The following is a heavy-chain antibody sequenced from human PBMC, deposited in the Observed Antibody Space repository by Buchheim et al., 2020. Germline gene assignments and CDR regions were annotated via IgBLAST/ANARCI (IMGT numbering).Heavy chain of an antibody. J-gene: IGHJ4*02. CDR1: GGSISSGDYY. CDR2: IYYSGST. Sequence: QVQLQESGPGLVKPSQTLSLTCTVSGGSISSGDYYWSWIRQPPGKGLEWIGYIYYSGSTYYNPSLKSRVTISVDTSKNQFSLKLSSVTAADTAVYYCARGAYYYGSGSYYNSHNPVDYWGQGTL. V-gene: IGHV4-30-4*01. CDR3: ARGAYYYGSGSYYNSHNPVDY. D-gene: IGHD3-10*01.